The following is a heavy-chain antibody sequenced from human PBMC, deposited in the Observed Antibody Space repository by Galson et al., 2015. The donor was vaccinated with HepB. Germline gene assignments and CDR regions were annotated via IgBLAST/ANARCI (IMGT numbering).Heavy chain of an antibody. CDR2: ISYDGSNM. CDR3: ARCVLPDAKAYYYYYMDV. J-gene: IGHJ6*03. D-gene: IGHD2-2*01. V-gene: IGHV3-30-3*01. Sequence: SLRLSCAASGFTFSSYAMHWVRQAPGKGLDWVALISYDGSNMYYADSVKGRFTISRDSSKNTLYLQMNSLRAEDTAIYYCARCVLPDAKAYYYYYMDVWGTGTTVTVSS. CDR1: GFTFSSYA.